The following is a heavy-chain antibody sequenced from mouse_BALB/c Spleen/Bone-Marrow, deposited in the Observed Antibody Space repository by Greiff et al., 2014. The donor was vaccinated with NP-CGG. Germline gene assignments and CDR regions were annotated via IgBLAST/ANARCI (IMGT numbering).Heavy chain of an antibody. CDR2: ISSGSSTI. CDR3: ARLRRYYGYFDY. Sequence: VQLKESGGGLVQPGGSRKLSCAASGFTFSSSGMHWVRQAPEKGLEWVAYISSGSSTIYYADTVKGRFTISRDNPKNTLFLQMTSLRSEDTAMYYCARLRRYYGYFDYWGQGTTLTVSS. D-gene: IGHD1-1*01. J-gene: IGHJ2*01. V-gene: IGHV5-17*02. CDR1: GFTFSSSG.